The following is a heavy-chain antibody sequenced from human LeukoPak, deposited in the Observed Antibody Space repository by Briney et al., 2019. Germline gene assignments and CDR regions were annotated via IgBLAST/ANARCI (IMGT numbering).Heavy chain of an antibody. CDR1: GGSISSGGYY. CDR2: IYHSGST. V-gene: IGHV4-30-2*01. J-gene: IGHJ4*02. Sequence: PSETLSLTCTVSGGSISSGGYYWSWIRQPPGKGLEWIGYIYHSGSTYYNPSLKSRVTISVDRSKNQFSLKLSSVTAADTAVYYCAREGAGDFWSGSPFDYWGQGTLVTVSS. D-gene: IGHD3-3*01. CDR3: AREGAGDFWSGSPFDY.